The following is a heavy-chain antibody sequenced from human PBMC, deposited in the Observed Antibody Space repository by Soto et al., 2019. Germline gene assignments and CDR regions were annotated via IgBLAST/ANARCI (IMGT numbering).Heavy chain of an antibody. D-gene: IGHD3-22*01. CDR1: GFTFSSYS. CDR3: ARPPNYYDSRGYYGY. CDR2: ISSSSSYI. V-gene: IGHV3-21*01. Sequence: EVQLVESGGGLVQPGGSLRLSCAASGFTFSSYSMNWVRQAPGKGLEWVSSISSSSSYIYYADSVKGRFTISRDNAKNSLYLQMNSLRAEDTAVYYCARPPNYYDSRGYYGYWGQGTLVTVSS. J-gene: IGHJ4*02.